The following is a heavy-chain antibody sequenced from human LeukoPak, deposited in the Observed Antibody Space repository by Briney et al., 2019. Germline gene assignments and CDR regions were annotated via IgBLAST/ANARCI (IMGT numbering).Heavy chain of an antibody. CDR2: MNPNSGNT. J-gene: IGHJ3*02. Sequence: ASVKVSCKASGYTFTGYYMHWVRQAPGRGLEWMGWMNPNSGNTGYAQKFQGRVTMTRDTSISTAYMELSRLRSDDTAVYYCASASPLGVQPRRDAFDIWGQGTMVTVSS. CDR3: ASASPLGVQPRRDAFDI. V-gene: IGHV1-2*02. D-gene: IGHD1-14*01. CDR1: GYTFTGYY.